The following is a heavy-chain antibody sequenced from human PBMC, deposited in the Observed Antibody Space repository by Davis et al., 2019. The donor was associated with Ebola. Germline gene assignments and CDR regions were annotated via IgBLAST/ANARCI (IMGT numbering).Heavy chain of an antibody. V-gene: IGHV4-4*02. Sequence: PGGSLRLSCAVSGGSISSSDWWSWVRQPPGKGLEWIGEINHSGSTNYNPSLKSRVTISVDKSKNQFSLKLRSVTAADTAVYYCALHPAWFDPWGQGTLVTVSS. CDR2: INHSGST. J-gene: IGHJ5*02. CDR1: GGSISSSDW. CDR3: ALHPAWFDP. D-gene: IGHD6-25*01.